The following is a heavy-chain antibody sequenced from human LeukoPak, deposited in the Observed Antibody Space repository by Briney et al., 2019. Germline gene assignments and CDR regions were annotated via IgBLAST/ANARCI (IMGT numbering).Heavy chain of an antibody. CDR3: AVEWLVLNWFDP. V-gene: IGHV4-4*02. J-gene: IGHJ5*02. CDR2: IYHSGST. CDR1: GGSISSSNW. Sequence: SETLSLTCAVSGGSISSSNWWSWVRQPPGKGLEWIGEIYHSGSTNYNPSLKSRVTISVDTSKNQFSLKLSSVTAADTAVYYCAVEWLVLNWFDPWGQGTLVTVSS. D-gene: IGHD6-19*01.